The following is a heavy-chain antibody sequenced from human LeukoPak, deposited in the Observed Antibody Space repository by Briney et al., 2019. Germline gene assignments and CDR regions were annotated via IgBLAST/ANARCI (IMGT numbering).Heavy chain of an antibody. D-gene: IGHD2-8*01. J-gene: IGHJ4*02. CDR3: ARVAACANGVCSDFDY. V-gene: IGHV3-21*01. CDR2: ISTSSSYI. CDR1: GFTLSSYA. Sequence: PGGSLRLSCAASGFTLSSYAMSWVRQAPGKALDWLSYISTSSSYIYYADSVKGRFTTSRDNAKISLYLQLNSLRGEDTAVYYCARVAACANGVCSDFDYWGQGTLVTVSS.